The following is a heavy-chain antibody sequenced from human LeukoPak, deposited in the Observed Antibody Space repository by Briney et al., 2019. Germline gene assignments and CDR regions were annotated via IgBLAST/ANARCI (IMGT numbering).Heavy chain of an antibody. Sequence: GGSLRLSCAASGFTFSSYWMSWVRQAPGKGLEWVANIKQDGSEKYYVDSVKGRFTISRDNAKNSLYLQMNSLRAEDTAVYYCARDGVSSWSPRYYFDYWGQGTLVTVSS. V-gene: IGHV3-7*01. CDR2: IKQDGSEK. CDR3: ARDGVSSWSPRYYFDY. D-gene: IGHD6-13*01. CDR1: GFTFSSYW. J-gene: IGHJ4*02.